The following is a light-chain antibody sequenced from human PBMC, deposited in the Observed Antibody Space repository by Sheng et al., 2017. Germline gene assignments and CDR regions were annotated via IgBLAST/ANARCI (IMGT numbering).Light chain of an antibody. CDR1: QSVSSN. Sequence: EIVMTQSPATLSVSPGERATLSCRASQSVSSNLAWYQQKPGQAPRPLIYSASTGAAGIPARFSGSGSGTDFTLTISTLEPEDSAVYYCQQYGGLPQTFGQGTKLEI. CDR3: QQYGGLPQT. CDR2: SAS. J-gene: IGKJ2*01. V-gene: IGKV3-15*01.